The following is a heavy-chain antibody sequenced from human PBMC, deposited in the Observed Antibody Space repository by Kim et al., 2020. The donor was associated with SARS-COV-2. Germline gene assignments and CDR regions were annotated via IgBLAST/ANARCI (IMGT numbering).Heavy chain of an antibody. Sequence: GESLKISCQGSGYSFTTYWIGWVRQMPGKALKSVGIMFLGDSDTRYSPSFQGHVTISADKPIATAYLQWSSLEASDTAMYYCVRAPSGVSNPHYIDYWGQGTLVTVSS. J-gene: IGHJ4*02. CDR1: GYSFTTYW. D-gene: IGHD2-8*01. V-gene: IGHV5-51*04. CDR2: MFLGDSDT. CDR3: VRAPSGVSNPHYIDY.